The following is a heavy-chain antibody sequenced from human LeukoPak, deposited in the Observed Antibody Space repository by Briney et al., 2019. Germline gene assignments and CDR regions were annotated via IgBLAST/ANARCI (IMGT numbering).Heavy chain of an antibody. CDR1: GYTFTGYY. J-gene: IGHJ6*03. CDR2: INPNSGGT. Sequence: ASVKVSCKASGYTFTGYYMHWVRQAPGQGLEWMGWINPNSGGTNYAQKFQGRVTMTRDTSISTAYMELSSLRSEDTAVYYCARDLGMRGYYYMDVWGKGTTVTVSS. V-gene: IGHV1-2*02. CDR3: ARDLGMRGYYYMDV.